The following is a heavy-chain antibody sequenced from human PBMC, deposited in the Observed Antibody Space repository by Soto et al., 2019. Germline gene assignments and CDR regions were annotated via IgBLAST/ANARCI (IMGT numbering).Heavy chain of an antibody. V-gene: IGHV3-7*01. D-gene: IGHD1-26*01. CDR1: GFTFRIYW. CDR3: ARHNSGTLAFDY. Sequence: PGGSLRLSCAASGFTFRIYWMTWGPQAPGKALEGGAHIKQEGLKADYVHSFKGRFPISRDNGKNSLFLQMNSLRAEDTAVYYCARHNSGTLAFDYWGQGSLVTVSS. CDR2: IKQEGLKA. J-gene: IGHJ4*02.